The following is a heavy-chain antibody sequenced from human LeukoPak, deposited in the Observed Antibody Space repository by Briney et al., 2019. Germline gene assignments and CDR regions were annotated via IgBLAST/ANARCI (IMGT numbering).Heavy chain of an antibody. J-gene: IGHJ4*02. V-gene: IGHV4-39*01. Sequence: SETLSLTCTVSGGSISSYYWGWIRQPPGKGLDWIGSIYYSGSTYYNPSLKSRFTISVDTSKNQFSLKLSSVTAADTAVYYCVNYYDSSDYQQPNHFDYWGQGTLVTVSS. D-gene: IGHD3-22*01. CDR3: VNYYDSSDYQQPNHFDY. CDR1: GGSISSYY. CDR2: IYYSGST.